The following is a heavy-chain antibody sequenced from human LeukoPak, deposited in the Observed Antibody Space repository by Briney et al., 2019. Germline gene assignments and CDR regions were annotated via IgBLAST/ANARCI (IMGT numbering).Heavy chain of an antibody. CDR3: ARDGRGGYGAPSYYFDY. Sequence: GGSLRLSRAASGFTFSSYGMHWVRQAPGKGLEWVAVIWYDGSNKYYADSVKGRFTISRDNSKKTLYLQMNSLRAEDTAVYYCARDGRGGYGAPSYYFDYWGQGTLVTVSS. J-gene: IGHJ4*02. D-gene: IGHD3-16*01. CDR1: GFTFSSYG. V-gene: IGHV3-33*01. CDR2: IWYDGSNK.